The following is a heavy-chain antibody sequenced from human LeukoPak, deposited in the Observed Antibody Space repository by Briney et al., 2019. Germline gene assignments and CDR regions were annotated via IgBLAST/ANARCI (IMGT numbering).Heavy chain of an antibody. D-gene: IGHD3-10*01. Sequence: SETLSLTCAVSGGSISSGGYSWSWIRQPPGKGLEWIGYIYHSGSTNYNPSLKSRVTISVDKSKNQFSLKLSSVTAADTAVYYCARDARYGSGSYYDYWGQGTLVTVSS. CDR1: GGSISSGGYS. J-gene: IGHJ4*02. CDR2: IYHSGST. CDR3: ARDARYGSGSYYDY. V-gene: IGHV4-30-2*01.